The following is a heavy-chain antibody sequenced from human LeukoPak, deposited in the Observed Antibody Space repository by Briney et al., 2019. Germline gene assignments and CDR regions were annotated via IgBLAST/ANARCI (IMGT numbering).Heavy chain of an antibody. V-gene: IGHV3-53*04. CDR1: GFTVSSNY. Sequence: GGSLRLSCAASGFTVSSNYMSWVRQAPGKGLEWVSVIYSGGSTYYADSVKGRFTISRHNSKNTLYLQMNSLRAEDTAVYYCARDGGGLNDAFDIGGQGTMVTVS. CDR3: ARDGGGLNDAFDI. J-gene: IGHJ3*02. D-gene: IGHD3-10*01. CDR2: IYSGGST.